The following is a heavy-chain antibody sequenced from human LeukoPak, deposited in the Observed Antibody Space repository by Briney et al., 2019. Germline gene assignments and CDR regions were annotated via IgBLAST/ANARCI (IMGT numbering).Heavy chain of an antibody. CDR1: GYRFTSYW. D-gene: IGHD3-22*01. V-gene: IGHV5-10-1*01. CDR3: AIDPYYYDGSGSLDY. Sequence: GESLKISCKGSGYRFTSYWITWVRQMPGKGLEWLGRIDPSDSYTDYSPSFQGHVTISADKSICTAYLQWSSLKASDTAMYYCAIDPYYYDGSGSLDYWGQGTLVTVSS. CDR2: IDPSDSYT. J-gene: IGHJ4*02.